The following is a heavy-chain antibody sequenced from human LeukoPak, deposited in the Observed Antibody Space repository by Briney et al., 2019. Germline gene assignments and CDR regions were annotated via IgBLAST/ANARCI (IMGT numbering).Heavy chain of an antibody. J-gene: IGHJ4*02. CDR1: GGTFSSYS. CDR3: ARGSGHDSSGYLVDY. V-gene: IGHV1-69*02. Sequence: SVKVSCKASGGTFSSYSITWLRQAPGQGLEWMGRIIPIFGIANYAQKFQGRVTIIADKSTSTAYMELSSPRSEDTAVYYCARGSGHDSSGYLVDYWGQGTLVTVSS. CDR2: IIPIFGIA. D-gene: IGHD3-22*01.